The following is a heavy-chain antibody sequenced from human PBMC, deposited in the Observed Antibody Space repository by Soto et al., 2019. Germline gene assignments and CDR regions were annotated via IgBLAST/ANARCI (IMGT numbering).Heavy chain of an antibody. D-gene: IGHD3-22*01. V-gene: IGHV6-1*01. CDR1: GYSVSSSNAA. J-gene: IGHJ4*02. CDR2: TYYRSKWYN. CDR3: ARSGPGGYIDY. Sequence: PSQTLSLTCAISGYSVSSSNAAWNLIRQSPSRGLEWLGRTYYRSKWYNHYAVSVKSRITVNPDTSKNQFSLQLNSVTPEDTAVYYCARSGPGGYIDYWGQGTLVTVSS.